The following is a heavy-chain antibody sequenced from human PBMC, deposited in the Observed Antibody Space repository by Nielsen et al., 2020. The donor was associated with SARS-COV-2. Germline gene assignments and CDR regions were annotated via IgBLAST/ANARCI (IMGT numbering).Heavy chain of an antibody. J-gene: IGHJ6*02. D-gene: IGHD3-3*01. Sequence: LSLTCAASGFTFNSYTMSWVRQAPGKGLEWVSVFSGTGGGSYYADSVKGRFTISRDNAKNTLYLQMNSLRAEDTAVYYCARDSYYDFWSGYYTSYYYYGMDVWGQGTTVTVSS. V-gene: IGHV3-23*01. CDR2: FSGTGGGS. CDR3: ARDSYYDFWSGYYTSYYYYGMDV. CDR1: GFTFNSYT.